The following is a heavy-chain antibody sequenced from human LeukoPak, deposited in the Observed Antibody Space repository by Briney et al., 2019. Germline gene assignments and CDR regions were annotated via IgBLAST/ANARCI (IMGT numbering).Heavy chain of an antibody. CDR2: IYDTGRT. J-gene: IGHJ4*02. Sequence: SETLSLTCSVSVDSMFGYYWSWLRQPPGGGLEWIGYIYDTGRTNYSPSLMSRVTISLDTYNKQFSPRLTSVTAADTAVYYCARWWGYCSGGSCYGQLRPPYFDYWGQGTLVTVSS. D-gene: IGHD2-15*01. CDR1: VDSMFGYY. CDR3: ARWWGYCSGGSCYGQLRPPYFDY. V-gene: IGHV4-59*01.